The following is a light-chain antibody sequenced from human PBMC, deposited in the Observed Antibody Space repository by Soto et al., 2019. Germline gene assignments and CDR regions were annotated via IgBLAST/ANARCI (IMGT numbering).Light chain of an antibody. CDR2: GAS. CDR1: QSVSSSY. Sequence: EIVLTQSPCTLSLSPGERATLSCRASQSVSSSYLAWYQQKPGQAPRLLIYGASSRATGIPDRFSGGGSGTDFTLTISRLEPEDFALYICQQYDSSPITFAQGTRLEI. CDR3: QQYDSSPIT. J-gene: IGKJ5*01. V-gene: IGKV3-20*01.